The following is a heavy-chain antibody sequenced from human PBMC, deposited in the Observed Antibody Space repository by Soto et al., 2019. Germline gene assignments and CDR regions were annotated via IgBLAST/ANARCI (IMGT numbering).Heavy chain of an antibody. D-gene: IGHD3-10*01. V-gene: IGHV4-39*01. Sequence: PXETLSLTCTVSGGSISSSNYYWGWIRQPPGKGLEWIGSIYYSGSTYYNPSLKSRVTISVDTSKNQFSLKLSSVTAADTAVYYCARHGYYYGSGSSYWGQGTLVTVSS. CDR2: IYYSGST. CDR3: ARHGYYYGSGSSY. CDR1: GGSISSSNYY. J-gene: IGHJ4*02.